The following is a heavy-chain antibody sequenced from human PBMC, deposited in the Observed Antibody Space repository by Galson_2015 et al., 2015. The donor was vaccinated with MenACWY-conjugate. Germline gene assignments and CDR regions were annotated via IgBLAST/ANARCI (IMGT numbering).Heavy chain of an antibody. V-gene: IGHV3-23*01. Sequence: FLRLACEASGFTFGSYAMGWVRQAPGKGLQWVSSISGSGDNTYYTDSVKGRFTISRDNSNNALYLQMHTLRADDTAMYYCAKGGDGDYGPPFDYWGQGTLVPVPS. J-gene: IGHJ4*02. D-gene: IGHD4-17*01. CDR1: GFTFGSYA. CDR3: AKGGDGDYGPPFDY. CDR2: ISGSGDNT.